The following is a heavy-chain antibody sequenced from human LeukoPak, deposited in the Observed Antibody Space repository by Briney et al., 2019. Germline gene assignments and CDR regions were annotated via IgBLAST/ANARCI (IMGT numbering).Heavy chain of an antibody. D-gene: IGHD4/OR15-4a*01. CDR1: GYYFTNYW. Sequence: GESLKISCKGSGYYFTNYWIGWVRQMPGKGLEWMGITYPGDSDTRYSPSFQGQVTISADKSINTAYLQWSSLKASDTAMYYCARRYGAGSLLYFDYWGQGTLVTVSS. J-gene: IGHJ4*02. V-gene: IGHV5-51*01. CDR2: TYPGDSDT. CDR3: ARRYGAGSLLYFDY.